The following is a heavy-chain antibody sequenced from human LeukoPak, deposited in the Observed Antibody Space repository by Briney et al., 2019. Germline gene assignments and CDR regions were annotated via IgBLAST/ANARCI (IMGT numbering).Heavy chain of an antibody. Sequence: GGSLRLSCSASGFTFSRYGMHWVRQAPGKGLEYVSAISSNGGSTYYANSVKGRFTISRDNSKNTLYLQMGSLRAEDMAVYYCAREGIAAAGEFDYWGQGTLVTVSS. CDR2: ISSNGGST. J-gene: IGHJ4*02. CDR1: GFTFSRYG. V-gene: IGHV3-64*01. D-gene: IGHD6-13*01. CDR3: AREGIAAAGEFDY.